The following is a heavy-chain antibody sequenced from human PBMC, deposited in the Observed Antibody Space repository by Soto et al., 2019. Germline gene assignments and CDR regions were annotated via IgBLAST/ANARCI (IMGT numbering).Heavy chain of an antibody. CDR1: GYTFPSYW. CDR2: VYPGDSDT. Sequence: GESLKISCKGSGYTFPSYWIAWVRQMPGKGLEYMGIVYPGDSDTRYDPSFQGRVTISADKSISTAYLQWRSVKASDTAIYYCASQGYSDYDGFYYGMDVWGQGTTVTVSS. CDR3: ASQGYSDYDGFYYGMDV. J-gene: IGHJ6*02. D-gene: IGHD5-12*01. V-gene: IGHV5-51*01.